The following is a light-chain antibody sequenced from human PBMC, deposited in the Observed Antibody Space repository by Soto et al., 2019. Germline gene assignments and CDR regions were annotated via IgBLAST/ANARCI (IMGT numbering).Light chain of an antibody. Sequence: QSALTQPASVSGSPGQSITISCTGGSSDIGGYNYVSWFQQHPGKAPKLMIYEVTNRPSGVSNRFSGSKSGSTASLTISGLQAEDEADYYCSSYTRSNTLVFGTGTKLTVL. CDR1: SSDIGGYNY. V-gene: IGLV2-14*01. J-gene: IGLJ1*01. CDR2: EVT. CDR3: SSYTRSNTLV.